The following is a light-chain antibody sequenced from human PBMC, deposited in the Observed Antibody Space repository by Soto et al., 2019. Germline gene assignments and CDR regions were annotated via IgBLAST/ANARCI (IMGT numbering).Light chain of an antibody. V-gene: IGKV3-20*01. CDR1: QEISSSY. Sequence: MLPQSPGTLSLAPGKGATLSCKASQEISSSYVAWYQQTPGQAPRLLIYGASSRATGIPDRFGGSGSGTDFTLTISRLKPEDFAVYYCQQYGGSPWTFGQGTKV. CDR2: GAS. J-gene: IGKJ1*01. CDR3: QQYGGSPWT.